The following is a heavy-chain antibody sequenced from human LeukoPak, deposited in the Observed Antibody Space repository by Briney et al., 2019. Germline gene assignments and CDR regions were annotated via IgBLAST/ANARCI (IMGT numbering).Heavy chain of an antibody. J-gene: IGHJ5*02. CDR2: IYYSGST. D-gene: IGHD2-2*02. CDR3: ARDREGGDCSSTSCYTGWFDP. CDR1: GGSISSSSYY. Sequence: SETLSLTCTVSGGSISSSSYYWGWIRQPPGKGLEWIGSIYYSGSTYYNPSLKSRVTISVDTSKNQFSLKLSSVTAADTAVYYCARDREGGDCSSTSCYTGWFDPWGQGTLVTVSS. V-gene: IGHV4-39*07.